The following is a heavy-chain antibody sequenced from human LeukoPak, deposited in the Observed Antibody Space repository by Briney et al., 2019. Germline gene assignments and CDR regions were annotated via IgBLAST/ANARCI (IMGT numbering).Heavy chain of an antibody. CDR2: ISSSGSTI. Sequence: GGSLRLSCAASGFTFSSYEMNWVRQAPGKGLEWVSYISSSGSTIYYADSVKGQFTISRDNAKNSLYLQMNSLRAEDTAVYYCARDNFPGWGTDWGQGTLVAVSS. V-gene: IGHV3-48*03. CDR1: GFTFSSYE. D-gene: IGHD3-16*01. J-gene: IGHJ4*02. CDR3: ARDNFPGWGTD.